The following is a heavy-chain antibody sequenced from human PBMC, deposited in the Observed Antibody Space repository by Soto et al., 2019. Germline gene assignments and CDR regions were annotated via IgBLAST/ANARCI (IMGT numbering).Heavy chain of an antibody. CDR2: IYYSGST. CDR1: GGSISSGDYY. D-gene: IGHD2-21*02. CDR3: ARERPGWRFVVVTASPSGGMDV. Sequence: QVQLQESGPGLVKPSQTLSLTCTVSGGSISSGDYYWSWIRQPPGKGLEWIGYIYYSGSTYYNPYLKSRVTISVDTSKNQCSLQLSSVTAADTAVYYCARERPGWRFVVVTASPSGGMDVWGQGTTVTVSS. J-gene: IGHJ6*02. V-gene: IGHV4-30-4*01.